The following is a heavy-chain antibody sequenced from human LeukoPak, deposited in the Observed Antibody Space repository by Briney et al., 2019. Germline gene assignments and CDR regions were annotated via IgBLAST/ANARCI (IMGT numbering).Heavy chain of an antibody. Sequence: PGGSLRLSCAASGFNFDAYAMHWVRQAPGKGLQWISLISADGGSTYYAYSVKGRFTISRDNSRNSLYLQMNSLTTEDTAFYYCAKDKAGTIVWYGRWAIGLFDYWGQGTLLTVSS. CDR1: GFNFDAYA. J-gene: IGHJ4*02. CDR3: AKDKAGTIVWYGRWAIGLFDY. D-gene: IGHD6-13*01. CDR2: ISADGGST. V-gene: IGHV3-43*02.